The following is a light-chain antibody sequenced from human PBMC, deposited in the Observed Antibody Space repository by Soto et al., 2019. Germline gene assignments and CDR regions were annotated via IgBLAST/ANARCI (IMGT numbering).Light chain of an antibody. V-gene: IGKV3-20*01. J-gene: IGKJ1*01. CDR3: QQYGSSPPWT. CDR1: QSVSSSY. CDR2: GAS. Sequence: EIVLTQSPGTLSLSPGERATLSCRASQSVSSSYLAWYQQKPGQAPRLLIYGASSRATGIPDRFSSSGSGTDFTLTISRLEPEDVAGYYCQQYGSSPPWTFGQGTKVEIK.